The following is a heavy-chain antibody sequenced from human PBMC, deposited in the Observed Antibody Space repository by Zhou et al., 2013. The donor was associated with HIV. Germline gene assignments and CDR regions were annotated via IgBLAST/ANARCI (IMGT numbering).Heavy chain of an antibody. CDR2: IIPIFGTA. Sequence: QVHLVQSGAEVKKPGSSVKVSCKASGGTFSSYAISWVRQAPGQGLEWMGGIIPIFGTANYAQKFQGRVTITTDESTSTAYMELSSLRSEDTAVYYCASGGTYSSSWYSPGAGTFDYWGQGTLVTVSS. CDR1: GGTFSSYA. D-gene: IGHD6-13*01. V-gene: IGHV1-69*05. CDR3: ASGGTYSSSWYSPGAGTFDY. J-gene: IGHJ4*02.